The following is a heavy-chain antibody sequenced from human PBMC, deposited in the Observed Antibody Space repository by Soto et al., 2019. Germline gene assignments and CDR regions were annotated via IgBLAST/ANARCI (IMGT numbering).Heavy chain of an antibody. J-gene: IGHJ6*02. CDR1: GYTFTSYY. V-gene: IGHV1-46*01. Sequence: ASVKVSCKASGYTFTSYYMHWVRQAPGQGLEWMGIINPSGGSTSYAQKFQGRVTMTRDTSTSTVYMELSSLRSEDTAVYYCARRHGPGRYYDFWSGYLDYYYYYGMDVWGQGTTVTVSS. CDR2: INPSGGST. CDR3: ARRHGPGRYYDFWSGYLDYYYYYGMDV. D-gene: IGHD3-3*01.